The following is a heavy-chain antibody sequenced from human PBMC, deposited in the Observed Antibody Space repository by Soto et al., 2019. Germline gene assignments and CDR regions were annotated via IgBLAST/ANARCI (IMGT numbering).Heavy chain of an antibody. V-gene: IGHV3-11*01. J-gene: IGHJ4*02. CDR3: ARDTTRLEH. Sequence: GGSLRLSCVVSGFSFSDSYMPWVRQIPGKGLELIASISSGAFTISYAAAVKGRFTISRDDGHNSLFLQMDSLRAEDTALYYCARDTTRLEHWGQGTLVTVSS. CDR1: GFSFSDSY. D-gene: IGHD1-1*01. CDR2: ISSGAFTI.